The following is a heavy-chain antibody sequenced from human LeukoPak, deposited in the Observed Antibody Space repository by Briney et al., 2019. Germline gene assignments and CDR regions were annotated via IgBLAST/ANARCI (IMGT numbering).Heavy chain of an antibody. CDR2: IYYGGST. V-gene: IGHV4-59*05. D-gene: IGHD2-21*02. CDR3: ARPSFCGGDCYYYFDS. Sequence: SETLSLTCTVSGGSISIYYWSWIRQPPGKGLEWIGSIYYGGSTYYNPSLKSRVTISVDTSKNQFSLKLSSVTAADTAVYYCARPSFCGGDCYYYFDSWGQGTLVTVSS. CDR1: GGSISIYY. J-gene: IGHJ4*02.